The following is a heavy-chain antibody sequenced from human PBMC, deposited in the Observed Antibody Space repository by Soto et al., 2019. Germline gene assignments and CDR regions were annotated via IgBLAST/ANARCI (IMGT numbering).Heavy chain of an antibody. Sequence: VPLVESGGGSVQPGGSLRLSCVASGITFSGFWMHWVRQVPGKGLVWVARVDSAGSGTSYADSVKGRFTISRDNAKNTPSLQMDSLRVEDTAAHYCATVFEHWGQGIPVTVSS. V-gene: IGHV3-74*01. CDR2: VDSAGSGT. CDR1: GITFSGFW. J-gene: IGHJ4*02. CDR3: ATVFEH.